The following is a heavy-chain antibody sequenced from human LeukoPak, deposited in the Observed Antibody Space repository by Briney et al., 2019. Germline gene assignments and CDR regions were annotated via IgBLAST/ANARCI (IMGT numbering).Heavy chain of an antibody. CDR1: GFTFSSYA. V-gene: IGHV3-23*01. J-gene: IGHJ4*02. D-gene: IGHD3-22*01. CDR3: AKPIYYYDSSGQHFFDY. Sequence: GRSLRLSCAASGFTFSSYAMSWVRQAPGKGLEWVSAISGSGGSTYYADSVKGRFTISRDNSKNTLYLQMNSLRAEDTAVYYCAKPIYYYDSSGQHFFDYWGQGTLVTVSS. CDR2: ISGSGGST.